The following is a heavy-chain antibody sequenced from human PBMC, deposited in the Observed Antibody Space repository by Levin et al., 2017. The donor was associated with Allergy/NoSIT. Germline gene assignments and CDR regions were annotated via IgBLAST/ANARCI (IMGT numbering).Heavy chain of an antibody. J-gene: IGHJ6*02. CDR2: ISYDGSNK. D-gene: IGHD2-2*01. V-gene: IGHV3-30-3*01. Sequence: GESLKISCAASGFTFSSYAMHWVRQAPGKGLEWVAVISYDGSNKYYADSVKGRFTISRDNSKNTLYLQMNSLRAEDTAVYYCARDGLYCSSTSCYANYYYYYGMDVWGQGTTVTVSS. CDR3: ARDGLYCSSTSCYANYYYYYGMDV. CDR1: GFTFSSYA.